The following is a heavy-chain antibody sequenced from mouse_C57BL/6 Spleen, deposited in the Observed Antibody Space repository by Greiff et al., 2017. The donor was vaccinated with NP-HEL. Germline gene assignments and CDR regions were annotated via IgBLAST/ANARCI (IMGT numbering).Heavy chain of an antibody. V-gene: IGHV2-2*01. CDR2: IWSGGST. D-gene: IGHD1-1*01. J-gene: IGHJ3*01. Sequence: QVQLKQSGPGLVQPSQSLSITCTVSGFSLTSYGVHWVRQSPGKGLEWLGVIWSGGSTDYNAAFISRLSISKDNSKSQVFFKMNSLQADDTAIYYCARNYYGSRTGFAYWGQGTLVTVSA. CDR1: GFSLTSYG. CDR3: ARNYYGSRTGFAY.